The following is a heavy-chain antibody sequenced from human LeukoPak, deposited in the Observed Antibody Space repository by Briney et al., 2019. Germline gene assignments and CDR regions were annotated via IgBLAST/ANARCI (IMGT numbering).Heavy chain of an antibody. J-gene: IGHJ4*02. CDR3: ARAFHYYYDSSGYSDDY. Sequence: ASVKVSCKASGYTFTGYYMHWVRQAPGQGLEWMGWINPNSGGTNYAQKFQGRVTMTRDTSISTAYMELSRLRSDDTAVYYCARAFHYYYDSSGYSDDYWGQRTLVTVSS. CDR2: INPNSGGT. V-gene: IGHV1-2*02. D-gene: IGHD3-22*01. CDR1: GYTFTGYY.